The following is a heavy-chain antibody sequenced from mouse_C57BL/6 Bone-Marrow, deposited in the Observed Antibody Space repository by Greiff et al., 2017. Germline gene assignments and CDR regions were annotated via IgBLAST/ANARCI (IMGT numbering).Heavy chain of an antibody. J-gene: IGHJ2*01. CDR1: GFTFSSYA. V-gene: IGHV5-4*01. CDR2: ISDGGSYT. CDR3: AREGAGDD. Sequence: DVKLVESGGGLVKPGGSLKLSCAASGFTFSSYAMSWVRQTPEKRLEWVATISDGGSYTYYPDNVKGRFTISRDNAKNNLYLQMSHLKSEDTAMYYCAREGAGDDWGQGTTLTVSS.